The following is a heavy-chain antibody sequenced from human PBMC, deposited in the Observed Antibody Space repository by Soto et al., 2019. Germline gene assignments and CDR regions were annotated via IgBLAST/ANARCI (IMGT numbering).Heavy chain of an antibody. J-gene: IGHJ4*02. D-gene: IGHD3-10*01. Sequence: EVQLVESGGGLVQPGGSLRLSCAASGFTFSSYAMHWVRQAPVKGLEYVSAISSNGGSTYYANSVKGRFTISRDNSKNTLYLQMGSLRAEDMAVYYCARATDYYGSGTDYWGQGTLVTVSS. V-gene: IGHV3-64*01. CDR2: ISSNGGST. CDR1: GFTFSSYA. CDR3: ARATDYYGSGTDY.